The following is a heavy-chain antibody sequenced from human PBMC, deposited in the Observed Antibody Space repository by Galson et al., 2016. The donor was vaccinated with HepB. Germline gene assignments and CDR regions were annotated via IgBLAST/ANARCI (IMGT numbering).Heavy chain of an antibody. CDR1: GFSINTYW. CDR3: GSIRVGATLVGAFDI. CDR2: IKSDGSRK. D-gene: IGHD1-26*01. J-gene: IGHJ3*02. V-gene: IGHV3-74*01. Sequence: SLRLSCAASGFSINTYWMHWVRQAPGKGLVWVSRIKSDGSRKNHADSVKGRFTISRDNAKNTLYLQMNSLRAEDTAVYYCGSIRVGATLVGAFDIWGQGTMGTVSS.